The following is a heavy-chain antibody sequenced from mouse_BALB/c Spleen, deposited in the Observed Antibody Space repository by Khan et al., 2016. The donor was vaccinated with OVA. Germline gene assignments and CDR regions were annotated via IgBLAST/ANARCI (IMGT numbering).Heavy chain of an antibody. CDR3: AGEGDDGGLAY. V-gene: IGHV5-12*02. CDR1: GFTFSDYY. J-gene: IGHJ3*01. D-gene: IGHD2-3*01. Sequence: EVELVESGGGLVQPGGSLKLSCATSGFTFSDYYMYWVRQTPEKRLEWVAYLSNRGTTTYYPDTVRGRFTISRDNAKNTLYLQMSRLESEDTAMYYCAGEGDDGGLAYWGQGTLVTVSA. CDR2: LSNRGTTT.